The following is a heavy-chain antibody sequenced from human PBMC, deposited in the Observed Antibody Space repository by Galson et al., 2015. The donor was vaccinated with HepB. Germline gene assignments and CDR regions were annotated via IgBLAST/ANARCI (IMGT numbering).Heavy chain of an antibody. J-gene: IGHJ4*02. D-gene: IGHD6-19*01. CDR2: IGTAGDT. CDR3: ASGAVAGQLGY. CDR1: GFTFSSYD. V-gene: IGHV3-13*01. Sequence: SLRLSCAASGFTFSSYDMHWVRQATGKGLEWVSAIGTAGDTYYPGSVKGRFTISRENAKNSLYLQMNSLRAGDTAVYYCASGAVAGQLGYWGQGTLVTVSS.